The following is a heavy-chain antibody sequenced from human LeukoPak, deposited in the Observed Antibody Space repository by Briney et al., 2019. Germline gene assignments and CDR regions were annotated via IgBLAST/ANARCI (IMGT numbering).Heavy chain of an antibody. Sequence: PGRCLRLSCAASGFTFQNHGMHSVRQAPGKGLEWLAFISFDGSDHYYASSVKGRFTISRANSQTTLSLEMNNRRAEDTAVYYSAKDFNIYGSGSSPLYYYFFMDVWGKGTTVTVS. V-gene: IGHV3-33*06. CDR3: AKDFNIYGSGSSPLYYYFFMDV. CDR2: ISFDGSDH. D-gene: IGHD3-10*01. CDR1: GFTFQNHG. J-gene: IGHJ6*03.